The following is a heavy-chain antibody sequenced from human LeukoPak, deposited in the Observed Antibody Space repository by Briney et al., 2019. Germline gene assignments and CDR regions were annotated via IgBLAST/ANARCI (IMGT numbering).Heavy chain of an antibody. CDR3: AKDLSGYYPNYFDY. CDR2: ISGSGGST. CDR1: GFIFSSCA. V-gene: IGHV3-23*01. J-gene: IGHJ4*02. Sequence: GGSLRLSCAASGFIFSSCAMGWVRQAPGKGLEWVSAISGSGGSTYYADSVKGRFTISRDNSKNTLYLQMNSLRAEDTAVYYCAKDLSGYYPNYFDYWGQGTLVTVSS. D-gene: IGHD3-22*01.